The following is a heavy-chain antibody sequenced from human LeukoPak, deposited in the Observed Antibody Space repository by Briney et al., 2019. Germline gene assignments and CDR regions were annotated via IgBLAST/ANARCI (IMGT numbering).Heavy chain of an antibody. CDR2: INPNSGGT. CDR3: ARVTGGYGDYLYYFDY. Sequence: ASVKVSCKASGYTFTGYYMHWVRQAPGQGLEWMGRINPNSGGTNYAQKFQGRVTMTRDTSISTAYMELSRLRSDDTAVYYCARVTGGYGDYLYYFDYWGQGTLVTVSS. D-gene: IGHD4-17*01. CDR1: GYTFTGYY. V-gene: IGHV1-2*06. J-gene: IGHJ4*02.